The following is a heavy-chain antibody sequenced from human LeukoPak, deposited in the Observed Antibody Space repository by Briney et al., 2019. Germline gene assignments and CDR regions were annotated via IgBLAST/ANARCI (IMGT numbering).Heavy chain of an antibody. Sequence: TLSFTCAVSGGSISSSNWWSWVRQPPEKGLEWIGEIYHSGSTNYNPSLKSRVTISVDKSKNQFSLNLSSVTAADTAVYYCARASHWNQLHYFDYWGQGALVTVSS. CDR2: IYHSGST. CDR1: GGSISSSNW. CDR3: ARASHWNQLHYFDY. D-gene: IGHD1-1*01. V-gene: IGHV4-4*02. J-gene: IGHJ4*02.